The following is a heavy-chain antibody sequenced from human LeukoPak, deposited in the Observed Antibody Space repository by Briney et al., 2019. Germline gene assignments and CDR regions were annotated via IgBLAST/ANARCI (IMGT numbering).Heavy chain of an antibody. CDR2: INHSGST. J-gene: IGHJ5*02. Sequence: KPSETLSLTCAVYGGSFSGYYWSWIRQPPGKGLEWIGEINHSGSTNYNPSLKSRVTISVDTSKNQFSLKLSSVTAADTAVYYCASERGYSGYDFGWFDPWGQGTLVTVSS. CDR1: GGSFSGYY. D-gene: IGHD5-12*01. V-gene: IGHV4-34*01. CDR3: ASERGYSGYDFGWFDP.